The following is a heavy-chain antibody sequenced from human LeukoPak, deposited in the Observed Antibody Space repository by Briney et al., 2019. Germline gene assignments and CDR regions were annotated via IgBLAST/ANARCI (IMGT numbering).Heavy chain of an antibody. V-gene: IGHV4-4*07. CDR1: GGSISNYY. CDR3: ARGGYTIFDY. CDR2: IYSSGST. D-gene: IGHD1-1*01. Sequence: PSETLSLTCTVSGGSISNYYWSWIRQPAGKGLEFIGRIYSSGSTDYNPSLKSRVTMSVDTSKNQFSLKLSSVTAADSAMYYCARGGYTIFDYWGQGTLVTVSS. J-gene: IGHJ4*02.